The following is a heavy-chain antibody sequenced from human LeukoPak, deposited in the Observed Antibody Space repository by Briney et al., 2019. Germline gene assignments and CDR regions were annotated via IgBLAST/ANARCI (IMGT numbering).Heavy chain of an antibody. CDR1: GDSINSLDL. D-gene: IGHD3-22*01. J-gene: IGHJ4*02. CDR2: MYLSGTT. CDR3: AGLVGRYSSGLYYYYFDY. Sequence: SETLSLTCTVSGDSINSLDLWSWVRQPPGKGLEWIGEMYLSGTTHSNPSVKSRVTISIDKSKNQFFLNLSSATAADTAVYYCAGLVGRYSSGLYYYYFDYWGQGTLVTVSS. V-gene: IGHV4-4*02.